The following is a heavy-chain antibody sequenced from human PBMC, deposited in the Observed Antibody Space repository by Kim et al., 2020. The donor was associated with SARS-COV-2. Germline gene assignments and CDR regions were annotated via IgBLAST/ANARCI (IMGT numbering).Heavy chain of an antibody. CDR1: GYSFTSYW. V-gene: IGHV5-51*01. J-gene: IGHJ4*02. D-gene: IGHD3-3*01. CDR2: IYPGDSDT. CDR3: ARLKNRGDWSGYVYFDY. Sequence: GESLKISCKGSGYSFTSYWIGWVRQMPGKGLEWMGIIYPGDSDTRYSPSFQGQVTISADKSISTAYLQWSSLKASDTAMYYCARLKNRGDWSGYVYFDYWGQGTLVTVSS.